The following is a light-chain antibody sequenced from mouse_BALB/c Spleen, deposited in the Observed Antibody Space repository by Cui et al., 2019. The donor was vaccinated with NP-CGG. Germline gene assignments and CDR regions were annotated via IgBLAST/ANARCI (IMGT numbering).Light chain of an antibody. Sequence: QAVVTQESALTTSPGETVTPTCRSSTGAVTTSNYANWVQEKPDHLFTGLIGGTKNRAPGVPARFSGSLIGDKAALTIIGTQTEDEAIYFCALWYSNHWVFGGGTKLTVL. J-gene: IGLJ1*01. CDR2: GTK. V-gene: IGLV1*01. CDR1: TGAVTTSNY. CDR3: ALWYSNHWV.